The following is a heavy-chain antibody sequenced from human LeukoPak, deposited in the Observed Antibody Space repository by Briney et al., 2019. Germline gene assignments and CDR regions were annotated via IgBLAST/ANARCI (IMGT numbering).Heavy chain of an antibody. CDR1: GFTFSSYS. CDR3: AREESGSYFGYLTGVY. D-gene: IGHD1-26*01. CDR2: ISSSSSTI. J-gene: IGHJ4*02. Sequence: GGSLRLSCAASGFTFSSYSMNWVRQAPGKGLEWVSYISSSSSTIYYADSVKGRFTISRDNAKNSLYLQMNSLRAEDTAVYYCAREESGSYFGYLTGVYWGQGTLVTVSS. V-gene: IGHV3-48*04.